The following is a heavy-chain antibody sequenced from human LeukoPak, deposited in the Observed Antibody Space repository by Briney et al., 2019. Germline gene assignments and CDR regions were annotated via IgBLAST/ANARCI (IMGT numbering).Heavy chain of an antibody. D-gene: IGHD3-9*01. CDR3: ASPGSSYDILTGPGYCDY. V-gene: IGHV1-18*01. J-gene: IGHJ4*02. CDR2: ISAYNGNT. Sequence: ASVKVSCKASGYTFTSYGISWVRQAPGQGLEWMGWISAYNGNTNFAQKFQGRVTMTRDTSISTAYMELSRLRSDDTAVCYCASPGSSYDILTGPGYCDYWGQGTLVTVSS. CDR1: GYTFTSYG.